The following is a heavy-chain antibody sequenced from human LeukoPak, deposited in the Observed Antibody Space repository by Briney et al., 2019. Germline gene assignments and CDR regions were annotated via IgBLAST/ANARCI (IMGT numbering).Heavy chain of an antibody. CDR1: GFTFSSYA. CDR2: ISYDGSNK. J-gene: IGHJ4*02. D-gene: IGHD6-13*01. Sequence: GRSLRLSCAASGFTFSSYAMHWVRQAPGKGLEWVAVISYDGSNKYYADSVKGRFTISRDNSKNTLYLQMNSLRAEDTAVYYCAREGVSSSWYYFDYWGQGTLVTVSS. V-gene: IGHV3-30-3*01. CDR3: AREGVSSSWYYFDY.